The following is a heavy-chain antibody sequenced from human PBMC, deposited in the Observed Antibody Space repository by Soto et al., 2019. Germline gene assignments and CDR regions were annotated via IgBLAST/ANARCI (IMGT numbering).Heavy chain of an antibody. V-gene: IGHV4-34*12. CDR1: GGSFSGYY. Sequence: SETLSLTCAVYGGSFSGYYWAWIRQPPGKGLEWIGSMLYSGLTYYNPSLKSRVTLSVDTSKNQFPVRLNSVTASDTAVYYCAPLSVSLSGPYCIHVWGQVTTVTVAS. CDR2: MLYSGLT. D-gene: IGHD2-15*01. CDR3: APLSVSLSGPYCIHV. J-gene: IGHJ6*02.